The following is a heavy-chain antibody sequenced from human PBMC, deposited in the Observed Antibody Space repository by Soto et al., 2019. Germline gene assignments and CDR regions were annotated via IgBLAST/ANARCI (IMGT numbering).Heavy chain of an antibody. Sequence: SETLSLTCAVSGGSISSSNWWSWVRQPPGKGLEWIGEIYHSGSTNYNPSLKSRVTISVDKSKNQFSLKLSSVTAADTAVYYCARAPRVAAAGYYFDYWGQGTLVTVYS. V-gene: IGHV4-4*02. J-gene: IGHJ4*02. D-gene: IGHD6-13*01. CDR3: ARAPRVAAAGYYFDY. CDR1: GGSISSSNW. CDR2: IYHSGST.